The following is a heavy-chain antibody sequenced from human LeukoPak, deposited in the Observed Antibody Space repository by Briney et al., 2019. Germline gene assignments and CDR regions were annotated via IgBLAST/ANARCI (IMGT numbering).Heavy chain of an antibody. CDR3: ARHDYSDFVGYYDQ. J-gene: IGHJ4*02. Sequence: GGSLRLSCAASGFTVSSNYMSWVRQAPGKGLEWVSGINWNGGRSGYADSVKGRFIISRDNAKNSLYLQMNSLRVEDTALYYCARHDYSDFVGYYDQWGQGTLVTVSS. CDR2: INWNGGRS. CDR1: GFTVSSNY. D-gene: IGHD4-11*01. V-gene: IGHV3-20*04.